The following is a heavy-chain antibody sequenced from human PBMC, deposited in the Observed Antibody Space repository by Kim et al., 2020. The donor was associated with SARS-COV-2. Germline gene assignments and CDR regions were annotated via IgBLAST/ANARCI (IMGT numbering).Heavy chain of an antibody. CDR3: VRGAAGFDP. Sequence: SETVSLTCSVSGAAFSNDNWSWVRQPPGKGLEWIGCIYKSGSTNYNPSLKSRVIISVDTSKNQFSLRLTSVTTTDTAEYYCVRGAAGFDPWGQGTMDTVS. D-gene: IGHD6-13*01. CDR2: IYKSGST. V-gene: IGHV4-59*13. J-gene: IGHJ5*02. CDR1: GAAFSNDN.